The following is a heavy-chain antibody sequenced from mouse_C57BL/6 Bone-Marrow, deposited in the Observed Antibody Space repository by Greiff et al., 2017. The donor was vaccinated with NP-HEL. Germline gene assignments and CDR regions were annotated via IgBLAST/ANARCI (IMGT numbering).Heavy chain of an antibody. J-gene: IGHJ1*03. CDR3: ARYSNYGYWYFDV. D-gene: IGHD2-5*01. CDR2: INPNNGGT. V-gene: IGHV1-18*01. Sequence: VQLQQSGPELVKPGASVKIPCKASGYTFTDYNMDWVKQSHGKSLEWLGDINPNNGGTIYNQKFKGKATLTVDKSSSTAYMELRSLTSEDTAVYYCARYSNYGYWYFDVWGTGTTGTVSS. CDR1: GYTFTDYN.